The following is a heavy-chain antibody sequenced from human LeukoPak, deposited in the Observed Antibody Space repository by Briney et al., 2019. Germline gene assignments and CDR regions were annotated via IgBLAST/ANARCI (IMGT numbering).Heavy chain of an antibody. CDR1: GGSFSGYY. D-gene: IGHD6-13*01. CDR3: ARVYYSSSYDYWYFDL. J-gene: IGHJ2*01. Sequence: SETLSLTCAVYGGSFSGYYWSWIRQPPGKGLEWIGEINHSGSTTYNPSLKSRVTMSVDKSKNQFSLNLSSVTAADTAVYYCARVYYSSSYDYWYFDLWGRGTLVTVSS. V-gene: IGHV4-34*01. CDR2: INHSGST.